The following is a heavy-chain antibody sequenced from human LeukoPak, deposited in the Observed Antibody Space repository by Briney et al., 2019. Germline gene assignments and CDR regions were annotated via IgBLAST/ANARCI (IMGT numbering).Heavy chain of an antibody. Sequence: GGSLRLSCAASGFTFSSYAMSWVRQAPGKGLEWVSAISGSGGSTYYADSVKGRFTISRDNSKNTLYLQMNSLRAEDTAVYYCAKDRDIAVVPAALFDYWGQGTLVTVSS. CDR2: ISGSGGST. CDR1: GFTFSSYA. J-gene: IGHJ4*02. CDR3: AKDRDIAVVPAALFDY. D-gene: IGHD2-2*01. V-gene: IGHV3-23*01.